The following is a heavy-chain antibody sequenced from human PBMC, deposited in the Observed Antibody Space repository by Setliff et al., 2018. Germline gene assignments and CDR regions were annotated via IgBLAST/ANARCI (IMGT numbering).Heavy chain of an antibody. CDR2: IDPADSDT. CDR1: GYSFTKYW. D-gene: IGHD2-21*02. J-gene: IGHJ6*03. Sequence: PGESLKISCKGSGYSFTKYWIGWVRQMPGKGLEWMGIIDPADSDTTYSPSFQGQVTISADKSIGTAYLQWSSLKASDTAIYYCARRGWGSSSGDCYSPKGCYYYYMDVWGKGTTVTV. CDR3: ARRGWGSSSGDCYSPKGCYYYYMDV. V-gene: IGHV5-51*01.